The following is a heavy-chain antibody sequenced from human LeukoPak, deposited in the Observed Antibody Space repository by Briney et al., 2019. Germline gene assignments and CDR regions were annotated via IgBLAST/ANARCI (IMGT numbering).Heavy chain of an antibody. V-gene: IGHV3-30-3*01. Sequence: GGSLRLSCAASGFTFSSYAMHWVRQAPGKGLEWVAVISYDGSNKYYADSVKGRFTISRDNSKNTLYLQMNSLRAEDTAVYYCARDLPNYYDSSGLFDYWGQGTLVTVSS. D-gene: IGHD3-22*01. CDR3: ARDLPNYYDSSGLFDY. CDR1: GFTFSSYA. J-gene: IGHJ4*02. CDR2: ISYDGSNK.